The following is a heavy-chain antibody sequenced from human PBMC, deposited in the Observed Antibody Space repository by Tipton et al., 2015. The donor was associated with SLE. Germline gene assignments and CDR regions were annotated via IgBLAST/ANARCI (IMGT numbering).Heavy chain of an antibody. CDR1: GASISSGSYY. J-gene: IGHJ4*02. D-gene: IGHD2-2*01. CDR2: IYGSGTT. Sequence: TLSLTCTVSGASISSGSYYWSWIRQHPGKGLEWIGYIYGSGTTYSNPSLKSRVTISVDTSKNQFSLKLKSVTAADSAVYYCARERYCSGASCYAPDYWGQGTLVTVSS. CDR3: ARERYCSGASCYAPDY. V-gene: IGHV4-31*03.